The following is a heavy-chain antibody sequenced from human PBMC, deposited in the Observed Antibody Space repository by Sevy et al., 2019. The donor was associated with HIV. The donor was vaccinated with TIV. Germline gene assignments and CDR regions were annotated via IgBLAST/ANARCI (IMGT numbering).Heavy chain of an antibody. V-gene: IGHV4-30-4*01. D-gene: IGHD6-6*01. J-gene: IGHJ5*02. CDR2: NSYTGNT. Sequence: SETLSLTCTVSGGSISSGNYYWHWIRQPPGKGLVWIGYNSYTGNTYYNPSLKGPVTISVDTSNAQFSLRLTSVTAADTAVYYCASAATEYTSSSVWFDPWGQGTLVTVSS. CDR3: ASAATEYTSSSVWFDP. CDR1: GGSISSGNYY.